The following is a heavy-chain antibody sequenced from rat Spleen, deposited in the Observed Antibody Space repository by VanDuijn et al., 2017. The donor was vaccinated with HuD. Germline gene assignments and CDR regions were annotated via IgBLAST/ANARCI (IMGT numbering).Heavy chain of an antibody. J-gene: IGHJ2*01. CDR2: INYSGST. Sequence: EVQLQESGPGLVKPSQSLSLTCSVTGYSITLNYWGWIRKFPGNKMEWMGYINYSGSTTYNPSLQSRISITRDTSKNQFFLHLNSLTTEDTATYYCARETIAFYWGQGVLVTVSS. CDR3: ARETIAFY. D-gene: IGHD1-2*01. CDR1: GYSITLNY. V-gene: IGHV3-1*01.